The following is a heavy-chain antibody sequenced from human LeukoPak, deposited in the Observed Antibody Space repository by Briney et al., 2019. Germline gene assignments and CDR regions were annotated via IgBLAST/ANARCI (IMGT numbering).Heavy chain of an antibody. CDR3: ARDEGLWYFDL. Sequence: PSQTLSLTRTVSGGSISSGDYYWSWIRQPPGKGLEWIGYIYYSGSTYYNPSLKSRVTISVDTSKNQFSLKLSSVTAADTAVYYCARDEGLWYFDLWGRGTLVTVSS. V-gene: IGHV4-30-4*01. CDR1: GGSISSGDYY. CDR2: IYYSGST. J-gene: IGHJ2*01. D-gene: IGHD3/OR15-3a*01.